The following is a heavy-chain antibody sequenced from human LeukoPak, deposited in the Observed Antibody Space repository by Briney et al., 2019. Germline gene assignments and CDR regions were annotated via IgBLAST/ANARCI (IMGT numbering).Heavy chain of an antibody. V-gene: IGHV1-8*02. CDR1: GYTFGSYD. D-gene: IGHD3-22*01. J-gene: IGHJ4*02. Sequence: ASVKVSCKASGYTFGSYDINWVRKATGQGLEWMGWMNPGSGNTGYAQRLQGRFTMTRDTSISTAYMELSGLRSEDTAVYYCARLSETAAYYYTSGYYYLRYWGQGTLVTVSS. CDR2: MNPGSGNT. CDR3: ARLSETAAYYYTSGYYYLRY.